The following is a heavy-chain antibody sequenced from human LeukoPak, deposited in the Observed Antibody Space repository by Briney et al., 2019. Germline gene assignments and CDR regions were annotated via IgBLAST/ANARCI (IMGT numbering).Heavy chain of an antibody. V-gene: IGHV4-4*07. CDR3: AREDSASGRGLGS. D-gene: IGHD3-10*01. Sequence: SETLSLTCTVSGGSISSYFWTWIRQPAGKGLVWIGRISTTETTHYSPSLKNRVNMSVDTSKSQFSLKMTSVTAADTAIYYCAREDSASGRGLGSWGQGTLVTVSS. J-gene: IGHJ5*02. CDR1: GGSISSYF. CDR2: ISTTETT.